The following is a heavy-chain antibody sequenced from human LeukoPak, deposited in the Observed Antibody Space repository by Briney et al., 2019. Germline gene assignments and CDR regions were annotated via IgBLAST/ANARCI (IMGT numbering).Heavy chain of an antibody. D-gene: IGHD6-6*01. CDR3: ALGGVAARPDFAYNWFDP. Sequence: ASVKVSCKASGYTFTDYYMHWVRQAPGQGLEWMGIINPSGGSTSYAQKFQGRVTMTRDTSTSTVYMELSSLRSEDTAVYYCALGGVAARPDFAYNWFDPWGQGTLVTVSS. CDR1: GYTFTDYY. V-gene: IGHV1-46*01. CDR2: INPSGGST. J-gene: IGHJ5*02.